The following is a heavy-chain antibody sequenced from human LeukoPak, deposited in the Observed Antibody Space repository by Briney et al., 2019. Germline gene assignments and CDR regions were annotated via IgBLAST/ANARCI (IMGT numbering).Heavy chain of an antibody. D-gene: IGHD2-8*02. CDR3: ATYRQVLLPFES. CDR2: ISSSSSYI. CDR1: GFTSTSYG. J-gene: IGHJ4*02. Sequence: AGGSLRLSCAASGFTSTSYGMTWVRQAQGKGLEWVSSISSSSSYIYYADSVKGRFTISRDNAKNSVYLQMNSLRAEDTAIYYCATYRQVLLPFESWGQGTLVTVSS. V-gene: IGHV3-21*04.